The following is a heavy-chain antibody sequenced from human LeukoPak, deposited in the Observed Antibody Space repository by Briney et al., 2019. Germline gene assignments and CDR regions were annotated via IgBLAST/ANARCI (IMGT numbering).Heavy chain of an antibody. D-gene: IGHD2-8*02. CDR2: ISDIGSI. V-gene: IGHV4-59*08. J-gene: IGHJ4*02. CDR3: AGHHPRNTVDF. Sequence: SETLSLTCTVSGGSISSYYWGWIRQPPGKGLEWIAYISDIGSINYNPSLRSRVTISLDTSKNQFSLKLSSVTAADTAVYYCAGHHPRNTVDFWGQGTLVTVSS. CDR1: GGSISSYY.